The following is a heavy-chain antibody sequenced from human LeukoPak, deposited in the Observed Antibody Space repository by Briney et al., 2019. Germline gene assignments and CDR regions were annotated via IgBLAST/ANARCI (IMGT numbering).Heavy chain of an antibody. CDR2: ITPSGGST. Sequence: GASVKVSCKASGYTFTNYYMHWVRQAPGQGLEWLGLITPSGGSTWYAQKFQGRVTMTRDMSTSTDYMELSSLRSGDTAVYYCARDHPAILGARSGLDAFDIWGQGTMVTVSS. CDR1: GYTFTNYY. J-gene: IGHJ3*02. V-gene: IGHV1-46*01. D-gene: IGHD2-21*01. CDR3: ARDHPAILGARSGLDAFDI.